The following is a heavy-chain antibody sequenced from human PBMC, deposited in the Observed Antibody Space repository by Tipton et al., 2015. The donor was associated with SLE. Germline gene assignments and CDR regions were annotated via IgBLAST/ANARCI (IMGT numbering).Heavy chain of an antibody. CDR1: GFTFSSYA. CDR2: ISYDGSNK. J-gene: IGHJ3*02. CDR3: ARAPDSSGWQWRAFDI. D-gene: IGHD6-19*01. Sequence: SLRLSCAASGFTFSSYAMHWVRQAPGKGLEWVAVISYDGSNKYYADSVKGRFTISRDNSKNTLYLQMNSLRAEDTAVYYCARAPDSSGWQWRAFDIWGQGTMVTVSS. V-gene: IGHV3-30-3*01.